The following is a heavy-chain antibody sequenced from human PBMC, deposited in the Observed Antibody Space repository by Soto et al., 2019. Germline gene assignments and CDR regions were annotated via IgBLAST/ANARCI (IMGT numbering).Heavy chain of an antibody. CDR3: ARRFNYYYGMDV. Sequence: GESLKISCKGSGYSFTSYWISWVRQMPGKGLEWMGRIDPSDSYTNYSPSFKGHVTISADKSISTAYLQWSSLKASDTAMYYCARRFNYYYGMDVWGQGTTVTVSS. CDR1: GYSFTSYW. V-gene: IGHV5-10-1*01. CDR2: IDPSDSYT. J-gene: IGHJ6*02.